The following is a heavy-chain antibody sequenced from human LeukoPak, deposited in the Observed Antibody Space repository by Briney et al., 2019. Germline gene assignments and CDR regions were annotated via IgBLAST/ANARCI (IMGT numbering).Heavy chain of an antibody. D-gene: IGHD3-3*02. J-gene: IGHJ6*03. CDR3: ARVLETFEYYYYYYYMDV. CDR2: KYYSGST. Sequence: SETLSLTCTVSGGSISSSVYYWGWIRQPPGKGLGWIGTKYYSGSTYYNPSLKSRVTISVDTSKNQFSLKLSSVTAADTAVYYCARVLETFEYYYYYYYMDVWGKGTTVTISS. CDR1: GGSISSSVYY. V-gene: IGHV4-39*01.